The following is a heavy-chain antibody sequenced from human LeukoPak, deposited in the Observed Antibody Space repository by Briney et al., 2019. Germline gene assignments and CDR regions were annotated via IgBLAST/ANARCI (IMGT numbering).Heavy chain of an antibody. V-gene: IGHV3-23*01. D-gene: IGHD2-2*02. J-gene: IGHJ4*02. CDR1: GFTFSSYA. Sequence: PGGSLRLSCAASGFTFSSYAMSWVRQAPGKGLEWVSAISGSGGSTYYADSVKGRITISRDNSKNTLYLQMNSLRAEDTAVYYCAKGGDCSSTSCYIDYWGQGTLVTVSS. CDR3: AKGGDCSSTSCYIDY. CDR2: ISGSGGST.